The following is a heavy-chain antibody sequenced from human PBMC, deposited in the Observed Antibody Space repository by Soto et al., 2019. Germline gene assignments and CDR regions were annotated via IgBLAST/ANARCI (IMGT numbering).Heavy chain of an antibody. V-gene: IGHV1-24*01. CDR1: GYTLTELS. J-gene: IGHJ5*02. CDR3: ARFPNSGSYYWFDP. CDR2: INPDFGEA. D-gene: IGHD1-26*01. Sequence: GASVKVSCKVSGYTLTELSMHWVRQAPGKGLEWMGGINPDFGEANYAQKFQGRVTITEDESTSTAYMELSSLRSEDTAVYYCARFPNSGSYYWFDPWGQGTLVTVSS.